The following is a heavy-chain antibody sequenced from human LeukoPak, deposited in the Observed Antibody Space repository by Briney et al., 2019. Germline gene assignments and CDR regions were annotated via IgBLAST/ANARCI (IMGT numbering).Heavy chain of an antibody. V-gene: IGHV3-23*01. CDR3: ARGLYCSSTSCPPPFFDY. CDR1: GFTFSRYV. Sequence: GGSLRLSCAASGFTFSRYVMSWVRQAPGKGLEWVSTISGSGGSADYADSVKGQFTISRDNSKNTLYLQMNSLRAEDTAVYYCARGLYCSSTSCPPPFFDYWGQGTLVTVSS. D-gene: IGHD2-2*01. J-gene: IGHJ4*02. CDR2: ISGSGGSA.